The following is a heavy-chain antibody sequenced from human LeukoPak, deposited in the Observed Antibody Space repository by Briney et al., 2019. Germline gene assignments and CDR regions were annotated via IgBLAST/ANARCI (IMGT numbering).Heavy chain of an antibody. J-gene: IGHJ5*02. CDR1: GFTFSSYW. Sequence: GGSLRLSCAASGFTFSSYWMHWVRQAPGKGLVWVSRINSDGSSTSYADSVKGRFTISRDNAKNTLYLQMNSLRAEDTAVYYCPSLDVVVTASGRFDPWGQGTLVTVSS. CDR2: INSDGSST. V-gene: IGHV3-74*01. CDR3: PSLDVVVTASGRFDP. D-gene: IGHD2-21*02.